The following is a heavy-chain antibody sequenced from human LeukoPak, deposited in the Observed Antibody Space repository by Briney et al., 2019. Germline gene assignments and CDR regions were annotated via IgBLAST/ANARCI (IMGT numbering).Heavy chain of an antibody. CDR3: ARVTAVAGTCWYFDY. Sequence: SQTLSLTCAISGDSVSSNSAVWNWIRQSPSRGLEWLGRTYYKSKWSNNYAVSVRSRIIINPDTSENQFSLQLNSVTAADTAVYYCARVTAVAGTCWYFDYWGQGTLVTVSS. CDR2: TYYKSKWSN. V-gene: IGHV6-1*01. D-gene: IGHD6-19*01. J-gene: IGHJ4*02. CDR1: GDSVSSNSAV.